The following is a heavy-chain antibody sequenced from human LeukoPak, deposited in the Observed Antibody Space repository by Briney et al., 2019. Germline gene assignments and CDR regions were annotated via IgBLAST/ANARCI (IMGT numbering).Heavy chain of an antibody. CDR2: ISAYNGNT. CDR3: AREHSSAILLDAFDI. V-gene: IGHV1-18*01. CDR1: GYTFTTYD. D-gene: IGHD2-15*01. J-gene: IGHJ3*02. Sequence: GASVKVSCKASGYTFTTYDISWVRQAPGQGLEWMGWISAYNGNTNYAQKLQGRVTMTTDTSTSTAYMELRSLRSDDTAVYYCAREHSSAILLDAFDIWGQGTMVTVSS.